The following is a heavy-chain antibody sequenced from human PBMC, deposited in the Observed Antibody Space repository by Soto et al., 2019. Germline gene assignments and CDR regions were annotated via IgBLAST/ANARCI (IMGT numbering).Heavy chain of an antibody. CDR2: ISGGGVST. J-gene: IGHJ4*02. D-gene: IGHD4-17*01. Sequence: EVQLLESGGGLVQPGGSLRLSCAASGFAFSSYAMSWVRQAPGEGLEWVSAISGGGVSTYYADSVKGRFTISRDNSTNTLPLQMNSLRAEDTAVYYCAKDRRRGWSTVTTEFDYWGQGTLVTVSS. CDR1: GFAFSSYA. CDR3: AKDRRRGWSTVTTEFDY. V-gene: IGHV3-23*01.